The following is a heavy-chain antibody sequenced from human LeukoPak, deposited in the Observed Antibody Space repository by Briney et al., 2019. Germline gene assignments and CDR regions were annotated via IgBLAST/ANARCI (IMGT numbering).Heavy chain of an antibody. D-gene: IGHD4-17*01. Sequence: PGGSLRLSCAASGFTVSSNYMSWVRQAPGKGLEWVSVIYSGGSTYHADSVKGRFTISRDNSKNTLYLQMNSLRAEDTAVYYCARDYLGTDDYGDYRGAFDIWGQGTMVTVSS. CDR2: IYSGGST. CDR1: GFTVSSNY. J-gene: IGHJ3*02. CDR3: ARDYLGTDDYGDYRGAFDI. V-gene: IGHV3-53*01.